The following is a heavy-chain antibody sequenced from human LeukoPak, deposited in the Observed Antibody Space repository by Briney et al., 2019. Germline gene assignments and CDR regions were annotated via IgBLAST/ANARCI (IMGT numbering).Heavy chain of an antibody. J-gene: IGHJ4*02. D-gene: IGHD2-2*01. CDR2: IIAYNGNT. CDR1: GYTFTSYG. V-gene: IGHV1-18*04. CDR3: ARALGYCSSTSCLYDY. Sequence: ASVKVSCKASGYTFTSYGISWVRQAPGQGLGWMGWIIAYNGNTNYSQKLQGRVTMTTDTSTSTAYMELRSLRSDDTAVYYCARALGYCSSTSCLYDYWGQGTLVTVPS.